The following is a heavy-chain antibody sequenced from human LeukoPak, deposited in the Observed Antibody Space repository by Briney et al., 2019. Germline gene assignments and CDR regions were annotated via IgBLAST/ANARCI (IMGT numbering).Heavy chain of an antibody. Sequence: SSETLSLTCTVSGYSISSGYYWGWIRQPPGKGLEWIGSIYHSGSTYYNPSLKSRVTISVDTSKNQFSLKLSSVTAADTAVYYCARAARGGHAYWGQGTLVTVSS. V-gene: IGHV4-38-2*02. CDR1: GYSISSGYY. CDR2: IYHSGST. CDR3: ARAARGGHAY. J-gene: IGHJ4*02. D-gene: IGHD3-16*01.